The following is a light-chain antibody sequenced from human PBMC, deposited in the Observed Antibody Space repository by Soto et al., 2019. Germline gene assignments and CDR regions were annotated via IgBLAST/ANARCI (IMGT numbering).Light chain of an antibody. Sequence: EIVVAQSPGTVSWSRGARATLSYKSTQKISSRYLALYLQTPGQAPRFLIYGASSRATGIPDRFSGSGSGTAFTLTMRRLEPEDLAVYYCQEYGGTPPITDGEGTRLEI. CDR2: GAS. V-gene: IGKV3-20*01. CDR1: QKISSRY. J-gene: IGKJ5*01. CDR3: QEYGGTPPIT.